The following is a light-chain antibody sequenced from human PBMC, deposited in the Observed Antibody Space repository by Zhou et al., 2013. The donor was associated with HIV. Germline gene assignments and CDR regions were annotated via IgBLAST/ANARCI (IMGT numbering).Light chain of an antibody. J-gene: IGKJ2*03. CDR3: MQALQTPR. V-gene: IGKV2-30*01. CDR2: KVS. Sequence: VLTQSPLFLPVTLGQPASISCTSSQSLVYSDGNTFLNWFQQKPGQSPRRLIFKVSNRDSGVPDRFSGSGTGTDFTLKISRVEAEDVGIYYCMQALQTPRFSQGTKLEIK. CDR1: QSLVYSDGNTF.